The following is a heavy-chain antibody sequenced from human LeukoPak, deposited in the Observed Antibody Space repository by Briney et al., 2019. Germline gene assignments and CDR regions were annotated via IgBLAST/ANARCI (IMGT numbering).Heavy chain of an antibody. D-gene: IGHD6-13*01. CDR3: AHLTPKTTYSSFDY. CDR2: IYWSDDK. V-gene: IGHV2-5*01. CDR1: GFSLTTSGVD. J-gene: IGHJ4*02. Sequence: SGPTLVNPTQTLTLTCTFSGFSLTTSGVDVGWIRQPPGKALEWLALIYWSDDKRYSPSLKNRLTITKDTSKNQVVLTMTNMDPVDTATYYCAHLTPKTTYSSFDYWGQGTLVTVSS.